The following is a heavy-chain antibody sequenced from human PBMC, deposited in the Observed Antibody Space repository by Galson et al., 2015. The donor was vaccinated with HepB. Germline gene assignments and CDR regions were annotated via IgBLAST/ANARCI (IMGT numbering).Heavy chain of an antibody. CDR2: ISYDGSNK. V-gene: IGHV3-30*18. CDR3: AKDGGLRYYYYMDV. CDR1: GFTFSSYG. J-gene: IGHJ6*03. Sequence: SLRLSCAASGFTFSSYGMHWVRQAPGKGLEWVAVISYDGSNKYYADSVKGRFTISRDNSKNTQYLQMNSLRAEDTAVYYCAKDGGLRYYYYMDVWGKGTTVTVSS. D-gene: IGHD3-16*01.